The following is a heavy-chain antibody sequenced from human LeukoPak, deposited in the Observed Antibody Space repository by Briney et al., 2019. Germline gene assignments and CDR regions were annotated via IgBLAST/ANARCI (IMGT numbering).Heavy chain of an antibody. CDR3: AREEGGDSSGWALDY. D-gene: IGHD6-19*01. CDR1: GFTVSSNS. Sequence: GGSLRLSCTVSGFTVSSNSMSWVRQAPGKGLEWVSFIYTTGNTHNSDSVKGRFTISRDSSKNTLYLQMNSLRAEDTAVYYCAREEGGDSSGWALDYWGQGTLVTVSS. V-gene: IGHV3-53*01. CDR2: IYTTGNT. J-gene: IGHJ4*02.